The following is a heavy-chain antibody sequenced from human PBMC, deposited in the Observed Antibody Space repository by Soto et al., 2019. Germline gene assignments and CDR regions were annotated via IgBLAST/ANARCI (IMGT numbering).Heavy chain of an antibody. CDR3: ARLDLGYDSSGVVFDI. CDR1: GGSISSGDYY. J-gene: IGHJ3*02. D-gene: IGHD3-22*01. CDR2: IYYSGST. V-gene: IGHV4-61*08. Sequence: SETLSLTCTVSGGSISSGDYYWSWIRQPPGKGLEWIGYIYYSGSTNYNPSLKSRVTISVDTSKNQFSLKLSSVTAADTAVYYCARLDLGYDSSGVVFDIWGQGTMVTVSS.